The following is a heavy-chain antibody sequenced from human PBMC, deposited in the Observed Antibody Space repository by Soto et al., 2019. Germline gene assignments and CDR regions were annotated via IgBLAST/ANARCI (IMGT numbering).Heavy chain of an antibody. J-gene: IGHJ5*02. CDR3: ARHVGAVAAHHA. D-gene: IGHD6-19*01. V-gene: IGHV4-39*01. CDR2: IYYSGST. CDR1: GGSISSSSYY. Sequence: QLQLQESGPGLVKPSETLSLTCTVSGGSISSSSYYWGWIRQPPGKGLEWFGSIYYSGSTYYNPPLTSRXXSXVXXSKHPFSLKLSSGTAADTAGYSCARHVGAVAAHHAWGQGALVTVSS.